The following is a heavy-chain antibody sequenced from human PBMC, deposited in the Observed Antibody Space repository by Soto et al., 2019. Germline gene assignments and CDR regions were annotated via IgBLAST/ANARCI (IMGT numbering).Heavy chain of an antibody. Sequence: GESLKISCKGSGYSFTSYWIGWVRQMPGKGLEWMGIIYPGDSDTRYSPSFQGQVTISADKSISTAYLQWSSLKASDTAMYYCARSLGQPLLGYSSGWYGMDVWGQGTTVTVSS. CDR3: ARSLGQPLLGYSSGWYGMDV. CDR2: IYPGDSDT. D-gene: IGHD6-19*01. V-gene: IGHV5-51*01. CDR1: GYSFTSYW. J-gene: IGHJ6*02.